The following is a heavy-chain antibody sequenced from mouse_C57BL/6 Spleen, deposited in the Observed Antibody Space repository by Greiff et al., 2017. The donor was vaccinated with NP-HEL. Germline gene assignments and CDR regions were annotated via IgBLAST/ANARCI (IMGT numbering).Heavy chain of an antibody. CDR3: AREGYDYGYAMDY. CDR1: GYAFSSYW. Sequence: VQLQQSGAELVKPGASVKISCKASGYAFSSYWMNWVKQRPGKGLEWIGQIYPGDGDTNYNGKFKGKATLTADKSSSTAYMQLSSLTSEDSAVYFCAREGYDYGYAMDYWGQGTSVTVSS. J-gene: IGHJ4*01. CDR2: IYPGDGDT. D-gene: IGHD2-4*01. V-gene: IGHV1-80*01.